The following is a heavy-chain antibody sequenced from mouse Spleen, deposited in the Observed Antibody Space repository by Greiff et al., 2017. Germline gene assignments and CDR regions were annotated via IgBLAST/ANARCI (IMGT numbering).Heavy chain of an antibody. Sequence: QVQLQQSGPELVKPGASVKLSCKASGYTFTSYDINWVKQRPGQGLEWIGWIYPRDGRSKNNEKFKGKATLTVDTSSSTAYMEVYSLTSEDSAVYFCARGGVYFDYWGQGTILTVSS. CDR3: ARGGVYFDY. V-gene: IGHV1-85*01. J-gene: IGHJ2*01. CDR2: IYPRDGRS. CDR1: GYTFTSYD. D-gene: IGHD1-3*01.